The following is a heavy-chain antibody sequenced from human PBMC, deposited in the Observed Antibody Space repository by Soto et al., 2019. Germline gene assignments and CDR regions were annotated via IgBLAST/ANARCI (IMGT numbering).Heavy chain of an antibody. CDR1: GYIFTNYD. CDR2: ISPYSGNT. V-gene: IGHV1-18*01. D-gene: IGHD6-19*01. CDR3: VRFASSGWYTGGY. J-gene: IGHJ4*02. Sequence: QVQLVQSGGEVKKPGASVKVSCKASGYIFTNYDIGWVRQAPGQGLEWMGWISPYSGNTKYTQKVQGRVTMTTDTSTSTAYMELRSLRSDDTAVYYCVRFASSGWYTGGYWGQETLVTVSS.